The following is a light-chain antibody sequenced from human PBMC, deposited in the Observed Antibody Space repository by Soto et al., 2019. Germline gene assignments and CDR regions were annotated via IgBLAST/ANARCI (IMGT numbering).Light chain of an antibody. CDR1: QRVSSSY. CDR3: QHYLTS. CDR2: GAS. V-gene: IGKV3-20*01. J-gene: IGKJ4*01. Sequence: ESVLTQSPGTLSLSTLERATLSWRASQRVSSSYLAWYQQKPGQAPRQLIYGASSRATGIPDRFSGSGSGTDFTLTITRLEPEDFAVYYCQHYLTSVGGGTRVEIQ.